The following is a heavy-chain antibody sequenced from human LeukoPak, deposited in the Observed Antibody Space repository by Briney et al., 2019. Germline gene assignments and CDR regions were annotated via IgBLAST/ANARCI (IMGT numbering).Heavy chain of an antibody. D-gene: IGHD3-3*01. V-gene: IGHV3-30-3*01. J-gene: IGHJ4*02. Sequence: GGSLRLSCAASGFTFSSYWMSWVRQAPGKGLEWVAVISYDGSNKYHADSVKGRFTISRDNSKNTLYLQMNSLRAEDTAVYYCARGIYDFWSGYRSYFDYWGQGTLVTVSS. CDR1: GFTFSSYW. CDR2: ISYDGSNK. CDR3: ARGIYDFWSGYRSYFDY.